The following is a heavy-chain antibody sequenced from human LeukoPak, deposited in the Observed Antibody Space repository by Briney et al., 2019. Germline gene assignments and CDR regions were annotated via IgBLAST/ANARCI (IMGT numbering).Heavy chain of an antibody. V-gene: IGHV5-51*01. CDR2: IFPGDSDT. CDR1: GYSFNNHW. Sequence: GESLKISCQGSGYSFNNHWIGWVRQTPGKGLEWMAIIFPGDSDTRYSPSFQGQVTISADRSITTPYLQWSRLKASGTAIYYCASSSETYFTTFDSWGQGTLVTVSS. D-gene: IGHD2/OR15-2a*01. J-gene: IGHJ4*02. CDR3: ASSSETYFTTFDS.